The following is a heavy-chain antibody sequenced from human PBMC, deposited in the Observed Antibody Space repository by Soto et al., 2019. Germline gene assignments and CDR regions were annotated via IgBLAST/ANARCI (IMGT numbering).Heavy chain of an antibody. D-gene: IGHD3-9*01. Sequence: WGSLRLSCASSVLTSSSYAMSCVRHPPGKWLEWISAINCSGSNTYYADPVKGRFTISSANSKNTLLLQMNRLRAETTAVYYGAKALRSFGWVLRTWNAMEVWGQATTVTVSS. CDR2: INCSGSNT. J-gene: IGHJ6*01. CDR3: AKALRSFGWVLRTWNAMEV. V-gene: IGHV3-23*01. CDR1: VLTSSSYA.